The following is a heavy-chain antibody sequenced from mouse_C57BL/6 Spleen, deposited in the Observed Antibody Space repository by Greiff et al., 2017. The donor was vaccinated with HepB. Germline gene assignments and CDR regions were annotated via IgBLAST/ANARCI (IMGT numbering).Heavy chain of an antibody. CDR2: IDPSDSET. CDR3: ARTEVYYDYEEGYFDV. CDR1: GHTFTSYW. V-gene: IGHV1-52*01. J-gene: IGHJ1*03. Sequence: QVQLQQPGAELVRPGSSVKLSCKASGHTFTSYWMHWVKQRPIQGLEWIGNIDPSDSETHYNQKFKDKATLTVDKSSSTAYMQLSSLTSEDSAVYYCARTEVYYDYEEGYFDVWGTGTTVTVSS. D-gene: IGHD2-4*01.